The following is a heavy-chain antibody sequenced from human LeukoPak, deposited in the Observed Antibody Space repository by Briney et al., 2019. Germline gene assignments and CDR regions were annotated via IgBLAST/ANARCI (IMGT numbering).Heavy chain of an antibody. D-gene: IGHD1-14*01. CDR1: GFTFSNYA. J-gene: IGHJ6*02. CDR3: AKVRTYFYHGLDV. Sequence: GGSLRLSCAASGFTFSNYAMSWVRQAPGKGLEWVSTVSGTGSSTYYADSVKGRFTISRDNSKNTLFLQVNSLRAEDTAVYYCAKVRTYFYHGLDVWGQGTTVTVSS. CDR2: VSGTGSST. V-gene: IGHV3-23*01.